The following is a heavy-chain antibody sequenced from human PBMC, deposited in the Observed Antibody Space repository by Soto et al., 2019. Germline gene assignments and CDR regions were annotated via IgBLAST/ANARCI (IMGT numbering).Heavy chain of an antibody. D-gene: IGHD5-12*01. CDR1: GFTFSSYC. J-gene: IGHJ6*02. CDR2: ISYDGSKK. CDR3: AKVRGYVPNYYGMDV. V-gene: IGHV3-30*18. Sequence: QVQLVESGGGVVQPGRSLRLSCAASGFTFSSYCIHWVRQAPGKGLEWVALISYDGSKKYYADSVKGRFTISRDNSKNTLFLQMNSLRAEDTAVYYCAKVRGYVPNYYGMDVWGQGTTVTVSS.